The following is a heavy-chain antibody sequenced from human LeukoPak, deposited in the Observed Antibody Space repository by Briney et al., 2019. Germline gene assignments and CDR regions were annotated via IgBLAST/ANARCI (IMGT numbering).Heavy chain of an antibody. CDR2: FLYTGST. CDR3: ARDQWGIVGANFDY. V-gene: IGHV4-38-2*02. D-gene: IGHD1-26*01. J-gene: IGHJ4*02. CDR1: GYSISSGYY. Sequence: SETLSLTCTVSGYSISSGYYWGWIRQSPGKGLGWIGSFLYTGSTYYIPSLKSRVTISVDTSKNQLSLRLSSVTAADTAVYYCARDQWGIVGANFDYWGQGTLVTVSS.